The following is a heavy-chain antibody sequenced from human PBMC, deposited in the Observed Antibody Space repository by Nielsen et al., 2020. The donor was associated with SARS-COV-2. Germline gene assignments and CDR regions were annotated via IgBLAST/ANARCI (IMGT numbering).Heavy chain of an antibody. Sequence: GGSLRLSCAASGFTFSSYGMHWVRQAPGKGLEWVAVISYDGSNKYYADSVKGRFTISRDNSKNTLYLQMNSLRAEDTAVYYCANEEYSSSYPLDYWGQGTLVTVSS. CDR2: ISYDGSNK. CDR1: GFTFSSYG. CDR3: ANEEYSSSYPLDY. J-gene: IGHJ4*02. D-gene: IGHD6-6*01. V-gene: IGHV3-30*18.